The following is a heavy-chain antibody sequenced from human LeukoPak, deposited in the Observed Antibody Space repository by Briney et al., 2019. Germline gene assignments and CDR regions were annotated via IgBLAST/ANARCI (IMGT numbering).Heavy chain of an antibody. CDR3: AKVGGTSDFDY. CDR1: GFTFSAYS. J-gene: IGHJ4*02. CDR2: TSSSDAYV. D-gene: IGHD1-26*01. V-gene: IGHV3-21*04. Sequence: SGGSLRISCATSGFTFSAYSINWVRQAPGRGLDWVSYTSSSDAYVYYADSVQGRFTISRDYAKNSVYLEMNSLRADDAAVYYCAKVGGTSDFDYWGQGTLVTVSS.